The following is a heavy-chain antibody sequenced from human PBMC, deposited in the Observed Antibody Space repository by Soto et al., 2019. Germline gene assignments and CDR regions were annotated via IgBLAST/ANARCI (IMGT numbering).Heavy chain of an antibody. CDR1: GYSFTSYW. J-gene: IGHJ6*02. CDR3: ARVRWQTNYYYYGMDV. CDR2: IDPSDSYT. V-gene: IGHV5-10-1*01. Sequence: GDSLKISCKGSGYSFTSYWISWVRQMPGKGLEWMGRIDPSDSYTNYSPSFQGHVTISADKSISTAYLQWSSLKASDTAMYYCARVRWQTNYYYYGMDVWGQGTTVTVSS. D-gene: IGHD2-15*01.